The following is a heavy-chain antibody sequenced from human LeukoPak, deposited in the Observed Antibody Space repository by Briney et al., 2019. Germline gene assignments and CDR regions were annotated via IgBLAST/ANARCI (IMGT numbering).Heavy chain of an antibody. Sequence: SVKASCKASGGTLSSYAISWVRQAPGQGLEWMGGIIPIFGTANYAQKFQGRVTITADESTSTAYMELSSLRSEDTAVYYCARGAYDSSGYYLFDYWGQGTLVTVSS. CDR2: IIPIFGTA. CDR1: GGTLSSYA. V-gene: IGHV1-69*13. CDR3: ARGAYDSSGYYLFDY. J-gene: IGHJ4*02. D-gene: IGHD3-22*01.